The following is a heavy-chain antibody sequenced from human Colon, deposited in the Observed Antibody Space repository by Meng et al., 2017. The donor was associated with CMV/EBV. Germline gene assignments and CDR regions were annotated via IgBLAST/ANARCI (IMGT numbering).Heavy chain of an antibody. CDR2: ISSSSSYI. CDR3: ARDRGDSSGYYSALQDY. Sequence: EVQLVESGGGLVKPGGSLRLSCAASGFTFSSYSMNWVRQAPGKGLEWVSSISSSSSYIYYADSVKGRFTISRDNAKNSLYLQMNSLRAEDTAVYYCARDRGDSSGYYSALQDYWGQGTLVTVSS. CDR1: GFTFSSYS. V-gene: IGHV3-21*01. D-gene: IGHD3-22*01. J-gene: IGHJ4*02.